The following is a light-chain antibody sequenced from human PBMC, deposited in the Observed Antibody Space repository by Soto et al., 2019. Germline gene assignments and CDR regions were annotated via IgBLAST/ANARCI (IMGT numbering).Light chain of an antibody. CDR3: AAWDESRSYV. V-gene: IGLV1-47*02. Sequence: QSVLTLPPSASGTPGQRVTVSCSGNSSNIGPNFAYWYQQLPGTAPKRLIYCNHQRSSGVPDRFSGSKSCTFPSPAISGPRFDDEADYYCAAWDESRSYVFGLGTKVTVL. CDR1: SSNIGPNF. J-gene: IGLJ1*01. CDR2: CNH.